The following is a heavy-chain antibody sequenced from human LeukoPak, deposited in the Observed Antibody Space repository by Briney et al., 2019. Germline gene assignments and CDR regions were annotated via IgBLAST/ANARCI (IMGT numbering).Heavy chain of an antibody. CDR1: GFTFGDYA. J-gene: IGHJ4*02. Sequence: GGSLGLSCTASGFTFGDYAMSWVRQAPGKGLKGVGFIRSKAYGGTTEYAASVRGRFTISRDDSKSIAYLQMNSLKTEDTAVYYCAVGGPEYWGQGTLVTVSS. CDR2: IRSKAYGGTT. CDR3: AVGGPEY. V-gene: IGHV3-49*04.